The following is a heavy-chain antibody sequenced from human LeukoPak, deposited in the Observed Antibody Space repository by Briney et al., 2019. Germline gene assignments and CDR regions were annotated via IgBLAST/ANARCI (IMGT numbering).Heavy chain of an antibody. V-gene: IGHV3-23*01. CDR2: ITSSGEAT. D-gene: IGHD3-22*01. Sequence: GGSLRLSCDASGFTFSVYAMSWVRQRTGKGLEWVSSITSSGEATYYADSVKGRFTISRDNPRYTLYLQMNSLRVEDTAIYYCVKDRRNYYHDNGHYYRRDGDSWGQGTLVTVSS. J-gene: IGHJ5*01. CDR1: GFTFSVYA. CDR3: VKDRRNYYHDNGHYYRRDGDS.